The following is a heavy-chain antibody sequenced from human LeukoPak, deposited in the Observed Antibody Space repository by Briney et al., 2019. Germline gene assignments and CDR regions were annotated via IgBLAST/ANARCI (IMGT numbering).Heavy chain of an antibody. CDR1: GFTFSSYA. J-gene: IGHJ4*02. V-gene: IGHV3-23*01. D-gene: IGHD6-13*01. CDR3: AKGDTSSWFQLDY. CDR2: ISGSGDST. Sequence: GGSLRLSCAASGFTFSSYAMNWVRQAPGKGLEWVSTISGSGDSTYYADSVKGRFSISRDNSKNTLYLQMNSLRAEDTALYYCAKGDTSSWFQLDYWGQGTLVTAS.